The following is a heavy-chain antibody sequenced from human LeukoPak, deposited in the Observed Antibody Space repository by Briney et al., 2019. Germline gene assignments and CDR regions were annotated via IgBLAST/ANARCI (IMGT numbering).Heavy chain of an antibody. D-gene: IGHD6-19*01. CDR1: GDGVSSNSAA. Sequence: SQTLSLTCAISGDGVSSNSAAWNWIRQSPSRGLEWLGRTYYRSKWYNDYAVSVKSRITINPDTSKNQFSLQLNSVTPEDTAVYYCARDPASGWYDLWHNWFDPWGQGTLVTVPS. CDR2: TYYRSKWYN. V-gene: IGHV6-1*01. CDR3: ARDPASGWYDLWHNWFDP. J-gene: IGHJ5*02.